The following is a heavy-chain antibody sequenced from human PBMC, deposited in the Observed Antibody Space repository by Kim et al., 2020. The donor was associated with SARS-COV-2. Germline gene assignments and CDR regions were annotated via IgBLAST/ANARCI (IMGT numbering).Heavy chain of an antibody. CDR3: AKDTFQTDAFEI. V-gene: IGHV3-23*01. J-gene: IGHJ3*02. Sequence: SDADSVRGRLTTSRDNPKNTLYLQMNSLRAEDTAVYYCAKDTFQTDAFEIWGQGTMGTVSS.